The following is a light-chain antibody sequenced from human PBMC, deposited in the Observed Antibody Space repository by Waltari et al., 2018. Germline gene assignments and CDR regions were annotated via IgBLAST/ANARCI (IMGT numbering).Light chain of an antibody. CDR3: TSRNTSGQHYV. CDR1: SLRDSY. Sequence: SSELTQEPVVSVALGQTVKITCQGDSLRDSYATWYQQKPGQAPVLVIYGKRKRPSGIPDRFSVSNSGDTASLTITGVRAEDEGDYYCTSRNTSGQHYVFGTGTKIIVL. J-gene: IGLJ1*01. V-gene: IGLV3-19*01. CDR2: GKR.